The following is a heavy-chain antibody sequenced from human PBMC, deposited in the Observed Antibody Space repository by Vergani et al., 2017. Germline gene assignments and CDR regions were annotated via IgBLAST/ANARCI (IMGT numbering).Heavy chain of an antibody. CDR2: IYSGGST. V-gene: IGHV3-66*02. CDR1: GFTVSSNY. CDR3: ARDPGAIHYYGMDV. Sequence: EVQLVESRGGLVQPGGSLRLSCAASGFTVSSNYMSWVRQAPGKGLEWVSVIYSGGSTYYADSVKGRFTISRDNSKNTLYLQMNSLRAEDTAVYYCARDPGAIHYYGMDVWGQGTTVTVSS. D-gene: IGHD2-2*01. J-gene: IGHJ6*02.